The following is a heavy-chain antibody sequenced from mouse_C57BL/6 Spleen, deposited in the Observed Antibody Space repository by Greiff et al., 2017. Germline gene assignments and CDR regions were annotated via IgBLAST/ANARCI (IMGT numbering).Heavy chain of an antibody. CDR3: ARDVGYYAMDY. J-gene: IGHJ4*01. Sequence: VQLQQPGAELVKPGASVKLSCKASGYTFTSYWMHWVKQRPGQRLEWIGMIHPNSGSTNYNEKFKSKATLTVDKSSSTAYMQLSSLTSEDSAVYYCARDVGYYAMDYWGQGTSVTVSS. CDR2: IHPNSGST. V-gene: IGHV1-64*01. CDR1: GYTFTSYW.